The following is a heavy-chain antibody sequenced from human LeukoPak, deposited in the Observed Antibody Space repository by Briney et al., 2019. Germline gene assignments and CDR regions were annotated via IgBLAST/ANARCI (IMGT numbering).Heavy chain of an antibody. CDR1: EFPVGSNY. CDR3: ARGPSGYHNT. D-gene: IGHD5-12*01. V-gene: IGHV3-66*01. Sequence: PGGSLRLSCAASEFPVGSNYMTWVRQAPGKGLEWVSLIYSGGSTYYADSVKGRFTISRDNSKNTLYLQMNSLRAEDTAVYYRARGPSGYHNTGGQGTLVTVSS. J-gene: IGHJ4*02. CDR2: IYSGGST.